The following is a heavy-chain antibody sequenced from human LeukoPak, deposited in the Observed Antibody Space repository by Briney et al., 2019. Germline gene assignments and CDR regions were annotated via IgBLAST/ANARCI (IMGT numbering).Heavy chain of an antibody. Sequence: SQTLSLTCTVSGGSISSGDYYWSWIRQPPGKGLEWIGYIYYSGSTYYNPSLKSRVTISVDTSKNQFSLKLSSVTAADTAVYYCAREAVAAADYYYYYGMDVWGQGTTVTVSS. CDR3: AREAVAAADYYYYYGMDV. D-gene: IGHD6-13*01. V-gene: IGHV4-30-4*01. J-gene: IGHJ6*02. CDR1: GGSISSGDYY. CDR2: IYYSGST.